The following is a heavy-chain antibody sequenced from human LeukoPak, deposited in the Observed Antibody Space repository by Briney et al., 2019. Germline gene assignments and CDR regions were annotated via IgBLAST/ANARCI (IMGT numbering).Heavy chain of an antibody. J-gene: IGHJ4*02. CDR3: ARHSVFSRGYGGISSGGYFDY. Sequence: PSETLSLTCTVSGGSISSSSYYWGWIRQPPGKGLEWIGSIYYSGSTYYNPPLKSRVTISVDTSKNQFSLKLSSVTAADTAVYYCARHSVFSRGYGGISSGGYFDYWGQGTLVTVSS. CDR1: GGSISSSSYY. CDR2: IYYSGST. D-gene: IGHD4-23*01. V-gene: IGHV4-39*01.